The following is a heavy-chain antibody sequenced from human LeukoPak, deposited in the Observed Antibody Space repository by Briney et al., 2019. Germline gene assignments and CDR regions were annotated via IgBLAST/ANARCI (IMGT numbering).Heavy chain of an antibody. J-gene: IGHJ4*02. V-gene: IGHV4-59*08. CDR3: ATLVSTRYYFDY. CDR1: GGSFSGYY. D-gene: IGHD5/OR15-5a*01. CDR2: MYYSGST. Sequence: SETLSLTCAVYGGSFSGYYWSWIRQPPGKGLEWIGYMYYSGSTNYNPSLKSRVTMSVDTSKNQFSLRLTSVTAADTAVYFCATLVSTRYYFDYWGQGTLVTVSS.